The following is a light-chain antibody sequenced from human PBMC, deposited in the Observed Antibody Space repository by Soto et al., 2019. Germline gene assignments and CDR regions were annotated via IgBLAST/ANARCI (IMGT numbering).Light chain of an antibody. V-gene: IGKV3-15*01. J-gene: IGKJ1*01. CDR1: QSVGSN. CDR2: AAS. Sequence: EILMTQSPATLSVSPGERTTLACRASQSVGSNLAWYQQKLGQAPRLLIYAASTRASGVPARFSGSGSGTEFTLTISSLQSEDFAVYYCQQYNNWLRTFGHGTKVDIK. CDR3: QQYNNWLRT.